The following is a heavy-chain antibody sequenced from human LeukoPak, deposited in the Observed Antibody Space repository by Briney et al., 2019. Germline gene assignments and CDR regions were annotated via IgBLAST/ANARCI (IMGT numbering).Heavy chain of an antibody. CDR1: GGTFISYA. CDR3: ARDVRSSSYGEFDY. D-gene: IGHD6-6*01. Sequence: ASVKVSCKVSGGTFISYAISWVRQAPGQGLEWMGGIIPIFGTANYAQKFQGRVTITTDESTSTAYMELSSLRSEDTAVYYCARDVRSSSYGEFDYWGQGTLVTVSS. J-gene: IGHJ4*02. V-gene: IGHV1-69*05. CDR2: IIPIFGTA.